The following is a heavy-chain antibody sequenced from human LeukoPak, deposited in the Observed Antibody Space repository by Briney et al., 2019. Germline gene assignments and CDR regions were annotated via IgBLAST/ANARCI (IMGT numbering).Heavy chain of an antibody. D-gene: IGHD3-3*01. Sequence: GKSLRLSCAASGFTFSVYYMFWVRQAPGKGLVWVSSISPDATNSKYADFVEGRFTISRDNTKNSLYLQMNSLRAEDTAVFYCARDQYDTWSRRGNFDSWGQGTLVIVSS. CDR1: GFTFSVYY. J-gene: IGHJ4*02. CDR2: ISPDATNS. CDR3: ARDQYDTWSRRGNFDS. V-gene: IGHV3-74*03.